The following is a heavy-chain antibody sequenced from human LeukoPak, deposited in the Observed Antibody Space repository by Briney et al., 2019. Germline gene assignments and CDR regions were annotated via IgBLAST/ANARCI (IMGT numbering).Heavy chain of an antibody. D-gene: IGHD2-2*01. J-gene: IGHJ4*02. CDR3: ARDRLVKGIDY. V-gene: IGHV3-11*06. Sequence: AGGSLRLSCAASGFTFSDYYMSWIRQAPGKGLEWVSYISSSCSYTNYADSVKGRFTISRDNAKNSLYLQMNSLRAEDTAVYYCARDRLVKGIDYWGQGTLVTVSS. CDR2: ISSSCSYT. CDR1: GFTFSDYY.